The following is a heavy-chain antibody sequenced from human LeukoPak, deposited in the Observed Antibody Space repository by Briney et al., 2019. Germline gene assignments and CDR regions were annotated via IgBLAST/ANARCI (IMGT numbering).Heavy chain of an antibody. CDR3: ARQRSVLRLFDY. CDR2: IYYSGTT. V-gene: IGHV4-39*01. D-gene: IGHD3-3*01. Sequence: TSSETLSLTCTVSGGFISSNYYWGWIRQPPGKGLEWIGTIYYSGTTYYNPSLKSRVTISVDTSKNQISLKLSSVTDADTAVYFCARQRSVLRLFDYWGQGTLVTVSS. CDR1: GGFISSNYY. J-gene: IGHJ4*02.